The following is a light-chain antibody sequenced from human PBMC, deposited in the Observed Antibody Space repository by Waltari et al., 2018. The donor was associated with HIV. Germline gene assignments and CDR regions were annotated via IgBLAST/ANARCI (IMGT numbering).Light chain of an antibody. CDR3: CSYAGTTDFFV. CDR1: SGNIGKTNL. CDR2: EVT. Sequence: QSALTQQASVSGSLGQSITISCNGTSGNIGKTNLVSCYQQNPAKTPQLLVYEVTRRPSGISSRFSASKSDNTASLTISGLQAEDEATYFCCSYAGTTDFFVFGGGT. J-gene: IGLJ1*01. V-gene: IGLV2-23*02.